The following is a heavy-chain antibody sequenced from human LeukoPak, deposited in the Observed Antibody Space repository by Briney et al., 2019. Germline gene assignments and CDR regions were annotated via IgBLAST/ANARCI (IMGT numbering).Heavy chain of an antibody. CDR2: ISSSSSYI. V-gene: IGHV3-21*01. CDR3: ARDRESRVTTSTFGY. Sequence: GGSLRLSCAASGFTFSSYSMNWVRQAPGKGLEWVSSISSSSSYIYYADSVKGRFTISRDNAKNSLYLQMNSLRAEDTAVYYCARDRESRVTTSTFGYWGQGTLVTVSS. J-gene: IGHJ4*02. CDR1: GFTFSSYS. D-gene: IGHD4-11*01.